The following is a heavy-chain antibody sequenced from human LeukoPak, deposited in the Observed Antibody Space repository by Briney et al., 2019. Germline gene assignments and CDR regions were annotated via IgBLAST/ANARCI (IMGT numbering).Heavy chain of an antibody. CDR2: VSSSGSTI. Sequence: GGSLRLSCAASGFTFSSYEMNWVRQAPGKGLEWVSYVSSSGSTIYYADSVKGRFTISRDNAKNSLYLQMNSLRAEDTAVYYCASWYYYGSGSSFDYWGQGTLVTVSS. CDR1: GFTFSSYE. D-gene: IGHD3-10*01. V-gene: IGHV3-48*03. CDR3: ASWYYYGSGSSFDY. J-gene: IGHJ4*02.